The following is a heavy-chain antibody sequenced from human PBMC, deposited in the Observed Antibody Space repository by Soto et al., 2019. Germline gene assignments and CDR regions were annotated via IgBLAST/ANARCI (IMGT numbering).Heavy chain of an antibody. CDR3: ARICSGGSCYYYYGMDV. J-gene: IGHJ6*02. CDR2: IYYSGST. CDR1: GGSISSGDYN. Sequence: PSETLSLTCTVSGGSISSGDYNWSWIRQPPGKGLEWIGYIYYSGSTYYNPSLKSRVTISVDTSKNQFSLKLSSVTAADTAVYYCARICSGGSCYYYYGMDVWGQGTTVTVS. V-gene: IGHV4-30-4*01. D-gene: IGHD2-15*01.